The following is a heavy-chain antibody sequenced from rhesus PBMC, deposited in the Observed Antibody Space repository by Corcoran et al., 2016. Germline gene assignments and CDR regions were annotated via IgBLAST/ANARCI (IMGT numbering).Heavy chain of an antibody. CDR3: ASVDTVTDGDY. CDR1: GGSISGYYY. D-gene: IGHD4-23*01. Sequence: QVQLQESGPGLVKPSETLSLTCAVSGGSISGYYYWSWIRQPPGKGLEWIWSLHGSGGSNYLNPSLKSRVTLSVDTSKNQFSLKLSSVNAADTAVYYCASVDTVTDGDYWGQGVLVTVSS. V-gene: IGHV4S14*01. CDR2: LHGSGGSN. J-gene: IGHJ4*01.